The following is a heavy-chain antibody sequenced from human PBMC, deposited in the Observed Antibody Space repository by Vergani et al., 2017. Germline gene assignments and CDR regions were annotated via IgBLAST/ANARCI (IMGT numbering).Heavy chain of an antibody. V-gene: IGHV3-21*01. CDR1: GFDFTNSA. CDR3: ARTRSPTAMIRQFEQ. D-gene: IGHD5-18*01. Sequence: EVQLVESGGGVVKPGGSLTISCATSGFDFTNSAMSWIRQAPGRGLQWVSSITRGSKSIYYADSVKGRFTITRDDVKKSLLLRMNNLKVDDTAIYYCARTRSPTAMIRQFEQWGQGTLVTVSS. J-gene: IGHJ4*02. CDR2: ITRGSKSI.